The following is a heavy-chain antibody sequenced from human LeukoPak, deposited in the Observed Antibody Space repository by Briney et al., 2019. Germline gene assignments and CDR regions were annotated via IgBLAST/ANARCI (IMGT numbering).Heavy chain of an antibody. J-gene: IGHJ4*02. Sequence: GGSLRLSCVASGFAFINYWMSWVRQAPGKGLEWVANIKEDGSEKYYVDSLKGRFTISRDNAKNSLYLQMNSLRAEDTAVYYCARVKLRGGLSSDWGQGTLVTVSS. CDR2: IKEDGSEK. V-gene: IGHV3-7*04. CDR1: GFAFINYW. CDR3: ARVKLRGGLSSD. D-gene: IGHD3-22*01.